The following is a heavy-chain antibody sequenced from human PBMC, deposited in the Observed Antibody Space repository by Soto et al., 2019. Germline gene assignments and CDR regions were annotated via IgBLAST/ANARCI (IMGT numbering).Heavy chain of an antibody. Sequence: QVQLQQWGAGLLKPSETLSLTCAVYGGSFSGYYWSWIRQPPGKGLEWIGEINHSRSTNYNPSLKSRVTISVDTSKNQFSLNLSSVTAADTAVYYCARIIAYCTSTSCSAVGWFDPWGQGTLVTVSS. D-gene: IGHD2-2*01. CDR1: GGSFSGYY. CDR2: INHSRST. CDR3: ARIIAYCTSTSCSAVGWFDP. J-gene: IGHJ5*02. V-gene: IGHV4-34*01.